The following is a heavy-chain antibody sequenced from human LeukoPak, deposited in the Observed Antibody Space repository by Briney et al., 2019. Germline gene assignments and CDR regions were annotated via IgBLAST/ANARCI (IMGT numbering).Heavy chain of an antibody. Sequence: ASVKVSCKASGYTFTSYAMHWVRQAPGQRLEWMGWINAGNGNTKYSQKFQGRVTITRDTSASTAYMELSSLRSEDTAVYYCASSKSDWTYYYGSGSYYLFDYWGQGTLVTVSS. CDR2: INAGNGNT. D-gene: IGHD3-10*01. V-gene: IGHV1-3*01. CDR1: GYTFTSYA. CDR3: ASSKSDWTYYYGSGSYYLFDY. J-gene: IGHJ4*02.